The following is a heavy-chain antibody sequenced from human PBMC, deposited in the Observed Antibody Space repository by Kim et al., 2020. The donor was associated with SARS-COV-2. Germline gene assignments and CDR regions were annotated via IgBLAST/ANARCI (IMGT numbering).Heavy chain of an antibody. V-gene: IGHV3-30-3*01. CDR1: GFTFSSYA. J-gene: IGHJ6*02. Sequence: GGSLRLSCAASGFTFSSYAMHWVRQAQGKGLEWVAVISYDGSNKYYADSVKGRFTISRDNSKNTLYLQMNSLRAEDTAVYYCARDSYCSSTSCYLDYYGMDVWGQGTTVTVSS. CDR2: ISYDGSNK. CDR3: ARDSYCSSTSCYLDYYGMDV. D-gene: IGHD2-2*01.